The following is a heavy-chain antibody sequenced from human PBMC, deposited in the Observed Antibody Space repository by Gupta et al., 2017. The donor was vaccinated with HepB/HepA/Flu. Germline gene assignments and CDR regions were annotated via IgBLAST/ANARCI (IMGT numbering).Heavy chain of an antibody. CDR1: GFSFRSHG. D-gene: IGHD4-17*01. V-gene: IGHV3-30*18. CDR2: IGSNGRSQ. J-gene: IGHJ2*01. Sequence: QVQLVESGGGVVQPGRSLRLSCAASGFSFRSHGLHWVRQAPGKGLEWVAVIGSNGRSQFYGDSVKGRFTISRDNSKNTVYLQMNSLRPEDTAVYYCAKESDYNYWYFDLWGRGTLVTVSS. CDR3: AKESDYNYWYFDL.